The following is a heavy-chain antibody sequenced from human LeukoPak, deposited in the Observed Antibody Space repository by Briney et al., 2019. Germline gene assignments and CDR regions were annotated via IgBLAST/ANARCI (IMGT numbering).Heavy chain of an antibody. Sequence: GGSLRLSCAASGFTVSSNYMSWVRQAPGKGLEWVSVIYSGGSTYYADSVKGRFTISGDNSKNTLYLQMNSLRAEDTAVYYCARARRDGYNYYYYYYMDVWGKGTTVTVSS. J-gene: IGHJ6*03. CDR1: GFTVSSNY. D-gene: IGHD5-24*01. CDR3: ARARRDGYNYYYYYYMDV. CDR2: IYSGGST. V-gene: IGHV3-53*01.